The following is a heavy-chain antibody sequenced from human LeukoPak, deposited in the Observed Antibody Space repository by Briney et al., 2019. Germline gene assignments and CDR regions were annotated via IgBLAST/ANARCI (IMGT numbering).Heavy chain of an antibody. CDR3: AEAYYYDSSGYYSGVYYYGMDV. D-gene: IGHD3-22*01. V-gene: IGHV1-69*13. CDR2: IIPIFGTA. CDR1: GGTFSSYA. J-gene: IGHJ6*02. Sequence: ASVKVSCMASGGTFSSYAISWVRQAPGQGLEWMGGIIPIFGTANYAQKFQGRVTITADESTSTAYMELSSLRSEDTAVYYCAEAYYYDSSGYYSGVYYYGMDVWGQGTTVTVSS.